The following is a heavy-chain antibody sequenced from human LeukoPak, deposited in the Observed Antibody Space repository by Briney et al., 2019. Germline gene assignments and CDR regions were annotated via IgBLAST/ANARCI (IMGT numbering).Heavy chain of an antibody. D-gene: IGHD6-6*01. CDR3: ARTGGQQLADFDY. CDR1: GGSISSNY. Sequence: SETLSLTCTVSGGSISSNYWSWIRQPPGKGLEWIGYIYYSGSTNYNPSLKSRVTISVDTSKNQFSLKLSSVTAADTAVYYCARTGGQQLADFDYWGQGTLVTVSS. CDR2: IYYSGST. J-gene: IGHJ4*02. V-gene: IGHV4-59*01.